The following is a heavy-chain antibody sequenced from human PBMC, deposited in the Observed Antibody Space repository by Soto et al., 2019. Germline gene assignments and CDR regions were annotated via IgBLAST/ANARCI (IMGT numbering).Heavy chain of an antibody. J-gene: IGHJ3*02. CDR3: ARGKYDILTGYPASDAFDI. CDR2: LTAGHGDA. Sequence: GASVKVSCKASGYTFASFPLHWVRQAPGQTLEWMGWLTAGHGDARYSQKFQGRVTITSDTSASTAYMELSSLRSDDTAVYYCARGKYDILTGYPASDAFDIWGQGTMVTVSS. D-gene: IGHD3-9*01. V-gene: IGHV1-3*01. CDR1: GYTFASFP.